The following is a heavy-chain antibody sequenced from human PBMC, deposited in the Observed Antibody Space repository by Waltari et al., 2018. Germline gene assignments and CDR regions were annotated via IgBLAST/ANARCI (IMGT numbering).Heavy chain of an antibody. Sequence: EVQLVESGGGLVKPGGSLRLSCAASGFTFSSSSMNWVRQAPGKGLEWVSSISSSSSYIYYADSVKGRFTISRDNAKNSLYLQMNSLRAEDTAVYYCARVVVGSYYLDYWGQGTLVTVSS. J-gene: IGHJ4*02. CDR3: ARVVVGSYYLDY. CDR1: GFTFSSSS. D-gene: IGHD1-26*01. V-gene: IGHV3-21*01. CDR2: ISSSSSYI.